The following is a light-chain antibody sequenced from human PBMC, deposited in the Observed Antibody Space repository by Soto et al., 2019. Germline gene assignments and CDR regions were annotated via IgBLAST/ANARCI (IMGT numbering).Light chain of an antibody. Sequence: EIVLTQSPGTLSLSPGERATLSCRTSQSVRSSHLAWYQQMPGQAPRLLIYGASNRATGIPDRFSGSGSGTDFTLTISRLEPEDFAVYYCQQYGSSPLTFGGGTKVEIK. V-gene: IGKV3-20*01. J-gene: IGKJ4*01. CDR1: QSVRSSH. CDR3: QQYGSSPLT. CDR2: GAS.